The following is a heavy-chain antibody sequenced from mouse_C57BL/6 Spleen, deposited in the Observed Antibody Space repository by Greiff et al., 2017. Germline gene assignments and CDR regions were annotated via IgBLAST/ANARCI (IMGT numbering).Heavy chain of an antibody. D-gene: IGHD4-1*01. CDR2: IHPNSGST. J-gene: IGHJ3*01. Sequence: QVQLQQPGAELVKPGASVKLSCKASGYTFTSYWMHWVKQRPGQGLEWIGMIHPNSGSTNYNEKFNSKATLTVDKSSSTAYMQLSSLTSEDSAVYYCARANWDVVQFAYWGQGTLGTVSA. V-gene: IGHV1-64*01. CDR3: ARANWDVVQFAY. CDR1: GYTFTSYW.